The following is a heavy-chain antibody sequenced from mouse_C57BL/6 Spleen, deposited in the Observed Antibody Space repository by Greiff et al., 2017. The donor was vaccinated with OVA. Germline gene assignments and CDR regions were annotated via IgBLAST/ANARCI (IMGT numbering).Heavy chain of an antibody. D-gene: IGHD2-5*01. CDR2: IQPNSGST. J-gene: IGHJ2*01. CDR3: ARSIYSNCDY. V-gene: IGHV1-64*01. Sequence: VQLQQPGAELVKPGASVKLSSKASGYPFPTSWINWLKQRPGQGLKWIGMIQPNSGSTNYNEKFKSKATLTVDKSSSTAYMQLSSLTSEDSAVYYCARSIYSNCDYWGQGTTLTVSS. CDR1: GYPFPTSW.